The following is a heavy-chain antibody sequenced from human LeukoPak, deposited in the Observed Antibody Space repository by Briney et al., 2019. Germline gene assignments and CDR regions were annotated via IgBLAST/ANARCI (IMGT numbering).Heavy chain of an antibody. J-gene: IGHJ4*02. CDR1: GFTFSSYA. CDR2: ISGSGGST. V-gene: IGHV3-23*01. D-gene: IGHD2-15*01. CDR3: AKRGHSAATGYFDY. Sequence: PGGSLRLSCAASGFTFSSYAMSWVRQAPGKGLEWVSAISGSGGSTYYADSVKGRFTVSRDNSKNTLYLQMSSLRAEDTAVYYCAKRGHSAATGYFDYWGQGTLVTVSS.